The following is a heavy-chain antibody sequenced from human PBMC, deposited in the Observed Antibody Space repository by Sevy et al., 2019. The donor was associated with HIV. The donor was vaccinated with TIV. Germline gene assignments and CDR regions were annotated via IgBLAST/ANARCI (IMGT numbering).Heavy chain of an antibody. CDR3: ARLLQWLNAFDI. CDR1: GFTFSNSW. CDR2: INSEGSST. Sequence: GSLRLSCAASGFTFSNSWMHWVRQVPGKGLVWVSRINSEGSSTTYADSVKGRFTISRDNAKNTLHLKMSSLRAEDTAVYYCARLLQWLNAFDIWGQGTLVTVSS. V-gene: IGHV3-74*01. D-gene: IGHD6-19*01. J-gene: IGHJ3*02.